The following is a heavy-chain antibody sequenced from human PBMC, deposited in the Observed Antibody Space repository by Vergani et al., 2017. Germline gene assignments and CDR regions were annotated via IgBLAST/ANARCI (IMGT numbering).Heavy chain of an antibody. V-gene: IGHV3-21*01. Sequence: VQLQESGPGLVKPSETLSLTCTVSGSSISSYYWSWIRQAPGKGLEWVSSISSSSSYIYYADSVKGRFTISRDNAKNSLYLQMNSLRAEDTAVYYCARDERTRYCSSTSCYYYYYYMDVWGKXP. CDR1: GSSISSYY. CDR2: ISSSSSYI. D-gene: IGHD2-2*01. J-gene: IGHJ6*03. CDR3: ARDERTRYCSSTSCYYYYYYMDV.